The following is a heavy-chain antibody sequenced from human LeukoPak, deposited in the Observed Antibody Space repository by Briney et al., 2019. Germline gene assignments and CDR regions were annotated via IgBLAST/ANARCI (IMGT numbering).Heavy chain of an antibody. CDR1: GGSISSSSYY. Sequence: SETLSLTCTVSGGSISSSSYYWGWIRQPLGKGLEWIGSIYYSGSTYYNPSLKSRVTISVDTSKNQFSLKLSSVTAADTAVYYCARHSSSQAYFQHWGQGTLVTVSS. CDR3: ARHSSSQAYFQH. D-gene: IGHD6-13*01. V-gene: IGHV4-39*01. CDR2: IYYSGST. J-gene: IGHJ1*01.